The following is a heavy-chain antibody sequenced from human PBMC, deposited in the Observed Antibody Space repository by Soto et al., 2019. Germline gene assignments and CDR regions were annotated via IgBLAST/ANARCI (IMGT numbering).Heavy chain of an antibody. Sequence: SETLSLTCSVSGGSISSGCYSWIWIRQPPGKGLEWIGCISYSGSTYYNPSLNSRLTISVDTSKNQFSLNLNFVTAADTAMYFCARGGFSNNLYRSWCDPGGQGTLVIVSS. CDR2: ISYSGST. J-gene: IGHJ5*02. V-gene: IGHV4-31*03. CDR1: GGSISSGCYS. CDR3: ARGGFSNNLYRSWCDP. D-gene: IGHD6-13*01.